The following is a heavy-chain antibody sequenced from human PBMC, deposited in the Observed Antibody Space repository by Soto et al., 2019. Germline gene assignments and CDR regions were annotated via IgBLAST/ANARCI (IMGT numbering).Heavy chain of an antibody. Sequence: GESLKISCRGSGYSFTSYWISWVRQMPGKGLEWMGRIDPSDSYTNYSPSFQGHVTISADKSISTAYLQWSSLKASDTAMYYCARLSAYSSGWDYGMDVWGQGTTVTVSS. CDR1: GYSFTSYW. J-gene: IGHJ6*02. CDR2: IDPSDSYT. CDR3: ARLSAYSSGWDYGMDV. V-gene: IGHV5-10-1*01. D-gene: IGHD6-19*01.